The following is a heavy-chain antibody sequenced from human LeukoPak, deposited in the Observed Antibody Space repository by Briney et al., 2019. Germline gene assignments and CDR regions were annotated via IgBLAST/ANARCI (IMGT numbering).Heavy chain of an antibody. CDR3: ARATYYGHWFDP. CDR1: GGSISSGGYY. V-gene: IGHV4-31*03. CDR2: IYYSGST. Sequence: SQTVSLTCTVSGGSISSGGYYWSWIRQHPGKGLEWIGYIYYSGSTYYNPSLKSRVTISVDTSKNQLSLKLSSVTAADTAVYYCARATYYGHWFDPWGQGTLVTVSS. J-gene: IGHJ5*02. D-gene: IGHD3-3*01.